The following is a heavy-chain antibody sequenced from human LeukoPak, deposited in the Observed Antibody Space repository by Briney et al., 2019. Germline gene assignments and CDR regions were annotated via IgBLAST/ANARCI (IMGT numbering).Heavy chain of an antibody. V-gene: IGHV4-59*01. J-gene: IGHJ3*01. CDR2: IYYSGST. Sequence: SETLSLTCTVSGGSISSYYWSWIRQPPGKGLEWIGYIYYSGSTSYNPSLKSRVTISVDTSKKQFSLKLSSVTAADTAFYYCARYIVSYPHDAFDVWGQGTMVTVSS. CDR3: ARYIVSYPHDAFDV. D-gene: IGHD1-26*01. CDR1: GGSISSYY.